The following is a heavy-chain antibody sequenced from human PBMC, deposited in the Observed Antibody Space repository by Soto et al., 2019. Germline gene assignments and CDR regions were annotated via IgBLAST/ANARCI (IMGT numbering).Heavy chain of an antibody. J-gene: IGHJ4*02. V-gene: IGHV3-48*02. D-gene: IGHD4-17*01. CDR3: ARDPTGDDYGDY. CDR2: ISSSSGTI. CDR1: GFTFSSYS. Sequence: GGSLRLSCAASGFTFSSYSMNWVRQAPGKGLEWVSYISSSSGTIYYADSVKGRFTISRGNAKNSLYLQMNSLRDEDTAVYYCARDPTGDDYGDYWGQGTLVTVSS.